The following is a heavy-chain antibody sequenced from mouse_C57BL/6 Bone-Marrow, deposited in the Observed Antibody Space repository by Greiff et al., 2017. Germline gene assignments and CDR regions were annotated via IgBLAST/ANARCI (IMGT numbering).Heavy chain of an antibody. J-gene: IGHJ2*01. V-gene: IGHV1-62-2*01. CDR3: ARHEYYGPGYYFDY. Sequence: VKVVESGAELVKPGASVKLSCKASGYTFTEYTIHWVKQRSGQGLEWIGWFYPGSGSIKYNEKFKDKATLTADKSSSTVYMELSRLTSEDSAVYFCARHEYYGPGYYFDYWGQGTTLTVSS. CDR2: FYPGSGSI. D-gene: IGHD1-2*01. CDR1: GYTFTEYT.